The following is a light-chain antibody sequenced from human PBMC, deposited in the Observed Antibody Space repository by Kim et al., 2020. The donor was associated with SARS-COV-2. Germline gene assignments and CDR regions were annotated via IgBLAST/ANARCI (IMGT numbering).Light chain of an antibody. J-gene: IGLJ7*01. CDR3: QTWGTGIRV. V-gene: IGLV4-69*01. CDR2: LNSDDSH. Sequence: ASVKRTCALSSGHSSYAIAWHQPEPEKGPRYLMKLNSDDSHSKGDGIPDRFSGSSSGAERYLTISSLQSEDEADYYCQTWGTGIRVFGGGTQLTVL. CDR1: SGHSSYA.